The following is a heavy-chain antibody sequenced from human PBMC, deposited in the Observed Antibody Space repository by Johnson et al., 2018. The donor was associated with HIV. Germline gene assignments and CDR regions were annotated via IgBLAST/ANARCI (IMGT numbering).Heavy chain of an antibody. Sequence: VQLVESGGGLVQPGGSLRLSCAASGFTVSRNYMSWVRQAPGKGLEWVAFIYYDGGNKSYADSLNGRFIISRDNSKNTLYLQMNSLRADDTAMYYCAKADTMAGDAFDIWGQGTMVTVSS. CDR2: IYYDGGNK. CDR3: AKADTMAGDAFDI. D-gene: IGHD2-2*01. J-gene: IGHJ3*02. V-gene: IGHV3-33*03. CDR1: GFTVSRNY.